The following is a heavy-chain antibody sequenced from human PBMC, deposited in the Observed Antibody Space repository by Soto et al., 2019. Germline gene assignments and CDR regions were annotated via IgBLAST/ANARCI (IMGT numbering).Heavy chain of an antibody. CDR3: ARRGYSGYDLDY. D-gene: IGHD5-12*01. J-gene: IGHJ4*02. CDR1: GYTFTSYD. V-gene: IGHV1-2*04. CDR2: INPNSGGT. Sequence: GASVKVSCKASGYTFTSYDINWVRQATGQGLEWMGWINPNSGGTNYAQKFQGWVTMTRDTSISTAYMELSRLRSDDTAVYYCARRGYSGYDLDYWGQGTLVTSPQ.